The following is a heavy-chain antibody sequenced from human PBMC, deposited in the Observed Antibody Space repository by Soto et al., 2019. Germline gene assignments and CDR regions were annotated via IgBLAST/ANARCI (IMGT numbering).Heavy chain of an antibody. J-gene: IGHJ4*02. CDR1: GFIFSNYG. D-gene: IGHD6-13*01. V-gene: IGHV3-33*01. CDR3: ARAQYSSSWYPFDY. Sequence: QVQLVESGGGVVQPGRSLRLSWAASGFIFSNYGMHWVRQAPGKGLEWVGVIWYDVSNKYYAHSLKGRVTISRDNSKNTLYLQMNSLRAEDTAVYYCARAQYSSSWYPFDYWGQGTLVTVSS. CDR2: IWYDVSNK.